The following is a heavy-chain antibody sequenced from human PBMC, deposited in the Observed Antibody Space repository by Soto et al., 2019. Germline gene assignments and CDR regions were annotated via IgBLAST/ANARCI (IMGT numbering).Heavy chain of an antibody. CDR1: GGSISSSSYY. CDR3: ARLGLGQQLDIYYYYGMDV. D-gene: IGHD6-13*01. J-gene: IGHJ6*02. V-gene: IGHV4-39*01. CDR2: IYYSGST. Sequence: SETLSLTCTVSGGSISSSSYYWGWIRQPPGKGLEWIGSIYYSGSTYYNPSLKSRVTISVDTSKNQFSLKLSSVTAADTAVYYCARLGLGQQLDIYYYYGMDVWGQGTTVTVSS.